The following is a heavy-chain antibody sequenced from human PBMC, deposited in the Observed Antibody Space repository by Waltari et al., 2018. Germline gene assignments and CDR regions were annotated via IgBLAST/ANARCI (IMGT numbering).Heavy chain of an antibody. V-gene: IGHV5-51*01. CDR2: IYPGDSYT. J-gene: IGHJ5*02. CDR1: GYSFTSYW. CDR3: ARLLRYSYGSRWFDP. Sequence: EVQLVQSGAEVKKPGESLKISCKGSGYSFTSYWIGWVRQMPGKGLEWMGIIYPGDSYTRYSPSCQGQVTISADKSISTAYLQWSSLKASDTAMYYCARLLRYSYGSRWFDPWGQGTLVTVSS. D-gene: IGHD5-18*01.